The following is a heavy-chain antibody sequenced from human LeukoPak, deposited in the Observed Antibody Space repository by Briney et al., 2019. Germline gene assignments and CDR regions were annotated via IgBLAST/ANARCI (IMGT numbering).Heavy chain of an antibody. CDR3: ASGRKTTYDY. CDR2: IDYSGST. CDR1: GGSISSGSPY. J-gene: IGHJ4*02. V-gene: IGHV4-39*01. Sequence: PSETLSLTCTVSGGSISSGSPYWGWIRQPPGKGLEWIGTIDYSGSTYYNPSLKSRVTISVDTSKNRFSLKVSSVTAADTAVYYCASGRKTTYDYWGQGTLVTVSS. D-gene: IGHD4-11*01.